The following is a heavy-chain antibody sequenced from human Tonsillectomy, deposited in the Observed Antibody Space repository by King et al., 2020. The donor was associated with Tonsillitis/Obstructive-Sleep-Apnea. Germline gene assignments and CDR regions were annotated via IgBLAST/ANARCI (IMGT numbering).Heavy chain of an antibody. CDR3: TRDLAXGXGGEVRSFDY. CDR2: ISFDGSNK. Sequence: VQLVESGGGVVQPGRSLRLSCAASGFTFSSYAMHWVRQAPGKGLEWVAVISFDGSNKYYADPVKGRFTXSRDNSKNTVYLQLNSLTAEDTALYYCTRDLAXGXGGEVRSFDYWGXXTLVTVSS. V-gene: IGHV3-30*04. D-gene: IGHD3-16*01. J-gene: IGHJ4*02. CDR1: GFTFSSYA.